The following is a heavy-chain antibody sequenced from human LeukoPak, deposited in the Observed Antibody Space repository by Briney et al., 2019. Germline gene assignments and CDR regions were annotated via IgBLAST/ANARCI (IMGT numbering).Heavy chain of an antibody. J-gene: IGHJ4*02. Sequence: PGGSLRLSCAASGFTFSSYAMHWVRQAPGKGLEWVAVISHDGSNKYYADSVKGRFTISRDNSKNTLYLQMNSLRAEDTAVYYCARDLRLRGGYPPKLADYWGQGTLVTVSS. V-gene: IGHV3-30*04. D-gene: IGHD3-16*01. CDR2: ISHDGSNK. CDR3: ARDLRLRGGYPPKLADY. CDR1: GFTFSSYA.